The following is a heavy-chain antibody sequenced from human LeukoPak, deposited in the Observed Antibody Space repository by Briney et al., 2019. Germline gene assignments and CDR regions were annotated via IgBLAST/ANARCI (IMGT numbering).Heavy chain of an antibody. CDR2: IYHSGST. J-gene: IGHJ4*02. CDR3: ARLQASPYYFDY. V-gene: IGHV4-38-2*01. CDR1: GYSISSGYY. Sequence: PSETLSLTCAVSGYSISSGYYWGWIRQPPGEGLEWIGSIYHSGSTYYNPSLKSRVTISVDTSKNQFSLKLSSVAAADTAVYYCARLQASPYYFDYWGQGTLVTVSS.